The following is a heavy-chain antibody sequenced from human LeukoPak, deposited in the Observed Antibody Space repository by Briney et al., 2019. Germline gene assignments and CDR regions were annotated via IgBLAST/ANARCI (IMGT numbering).Heavy chain of an antibody. J-gene: IGHJ6*02. V-gene: IGHV3-23*01. CDR1: GFTFSFYA. CDR2: ISGSGDTS. CDR3: AKARSGSYPTYYYYGLDV. D-gene: IGHD3-10*01. Sequence: PGGSLRLSCAASGFTFSFYAMSWVRQAPGQGLEWVSGISGSGDTSSYADSVKGRFTISRDNSKSTLYLQLNSLRAEDTAIYYCAKARSGSYPTYYYYGLDVWGQGATVTVSS.